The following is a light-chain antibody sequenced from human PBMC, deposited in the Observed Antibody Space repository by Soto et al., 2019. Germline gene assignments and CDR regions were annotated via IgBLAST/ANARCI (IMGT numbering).Light chain of an antibody. CDR3: QQYGSSPPT. V-gene: IGKV3-20*01. J-gene: IGKJ1*01. Sequence: EIVITQSPPTLSVSPGERATPSSTTSQGISSYLAWYQQKPGQAPRLLIYGASSRATGIPDRFSGSGSGTDFTLTISRLEPEDFAVYYCQQYGSSPPTFGQGTKVDIK. CDR1: QGISSY. CDR2: GAS.